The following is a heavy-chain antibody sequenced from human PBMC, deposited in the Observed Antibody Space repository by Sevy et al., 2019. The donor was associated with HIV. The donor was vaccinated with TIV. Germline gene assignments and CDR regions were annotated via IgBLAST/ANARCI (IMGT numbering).Heavy chain of an antibody. D-gene: IGHD3-22*01. CDR2: ISSDGTNK. Sequence: GGSLRLSCAAXGXTFSSXXMHWVRQVPGKGLEWVAVISSDGTNKEYADSVKGRLTISRDNSKNTLFLQMTTLRAEDTAVYYXARDXYYDSSTGXXGVFQHWGQGTLVTVSS. J-gene: IGHJ1*01. CDR1: GXTFSSXX. CDR3: ARDXYYDSSTGXXGVFQH. V-gene: IGHV3-30*04.